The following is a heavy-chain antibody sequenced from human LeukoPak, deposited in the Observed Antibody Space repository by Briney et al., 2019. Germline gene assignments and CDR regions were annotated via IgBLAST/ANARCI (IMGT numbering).Heavy chain of an antibody. CDR3: ASSPPGDYGVGI. CDR1: DDSISSYY. Sequence: SSETLSLTCSVSDDSISSYYWSWIRQPPGKGLEWIGYIYYTGTTGYNPSLTTRVTISVDTSKNQFSLKLTSVTAADTAVYYCASSPPGDYGVGIWGQGTLVTVSS. D-gene: IGHD3-16*01. V-gene: IGHV4-59*12. J-gene: IGHJ4*02. CDR2: IYYTGTT.